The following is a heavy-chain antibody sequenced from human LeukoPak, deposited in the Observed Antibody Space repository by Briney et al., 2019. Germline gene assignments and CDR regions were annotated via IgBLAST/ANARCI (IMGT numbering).Heavy chain of an antibody. CDR2: ISAYNGNT. CDR1: GYTLTSYG. D-gene: IGHD3-10*01. V-gene: IGHV1-18*01. J-gene: IGHJ6*02. Sequence: GASVKVSCKASGYTLTSYGISWVRQAPGQGLEWMGWISAYNGNTNYAQKLQGRVTMTTDTSTSTAYMELRSLRSDDTAVYYCARWSITMVRGVIPDYYYGMDVWGQGTTVTVSS. CDR3: ARWSITMVRGVIPDYYYGMDV.